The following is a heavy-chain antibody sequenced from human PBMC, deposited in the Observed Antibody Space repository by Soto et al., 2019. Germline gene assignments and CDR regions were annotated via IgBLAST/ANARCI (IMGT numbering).Heavy chain of an antibody. CDR3: ARSIGSGGVMGGFDF. V-gene: IGHV1-69*01. CDR1: GGTCKRYA. J-gene: IGHJ4*02. Sequence: QVQLVQSGPEVRKPGSAVRVSCTASGGTCKRYAMNWVRQAPGQGLEWLAGIIPIFDKPRYAQKFQGRVTITVAESTNTAFLELCSLRSEETAIYYCARSIGSGGVMGGFDFWGQATLVTVAS. D-gene: IGHD3-16*01. CDR2: IIPIFDKP.